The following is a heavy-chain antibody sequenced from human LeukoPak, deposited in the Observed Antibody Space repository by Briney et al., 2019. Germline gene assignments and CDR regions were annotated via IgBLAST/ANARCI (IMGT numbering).Heavy chain of an antibody. J-gene: IGHJ4*02. CDR3: ARDRTVGATLDY. D-gene: IGHD1-26*01. CDR2: ISSSGSTI. V-gene: IGHV3-48*03. Sequence: GGSLRLSCAASGFTFSSYEMNWVRQAPGKGLGWVSYISSSGSTIYYADSLKGRFTISRDNAKNSLYLQMNSLRAEDTAVYYCARDRTVGATLDYWGQGTLVTVSS. CDR1: GFTFSSYE.